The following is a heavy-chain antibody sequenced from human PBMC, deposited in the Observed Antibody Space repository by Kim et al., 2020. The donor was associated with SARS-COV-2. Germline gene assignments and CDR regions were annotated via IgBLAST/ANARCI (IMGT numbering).Heavy chain of an antibody. Sequence: GGSLRLSCGASGFMFSRYRMHWVSQAPGKGLVWVARINSDESRISYADSVKGRFTISRDNAKNTLYLQMNSLRADNTAVYYCTRVREIKIGRQLVPTSGMDVWGQGTTVSVSS. CDR2: INSDESRI. CDR3: TRVREIKIGRQLVPTSGMDV. J-gene: IGHJ6*02. V-gene: IGHV3-74*01. D-gene: IGHD2-15*01. CDR1: GFMFSRYR.